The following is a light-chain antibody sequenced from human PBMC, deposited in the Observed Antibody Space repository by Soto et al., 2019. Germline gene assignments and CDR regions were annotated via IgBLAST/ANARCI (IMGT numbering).Light chain of an antibody. CDR3: QSYDNTLSASV. CDR2: GSS. V-gene: IGLV1-40*01. J-gene: IGLJ2*01. CDR1: SSNIGAGHV. Sequence: QSVLTQPLSVSGAPGQRVTISCTGSSSNIGAGHVVHWYQQFPGRAPNLLIYGSSNRPSGVPDRFSGSKSGTSASLAITGLQAEDEADYYCQSYDNTLSASVFGGGTKVTVL.